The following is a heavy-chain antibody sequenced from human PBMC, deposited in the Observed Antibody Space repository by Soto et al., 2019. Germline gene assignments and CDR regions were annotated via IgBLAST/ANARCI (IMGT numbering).Heavy chain of an antibody. CDR2: INHVGIT. V-gene: IGHV4-34*01. Sequence: QVQLQQWGAGLLKPSETLSLTCAVSGGSFRGFYWTWIRQSPGKGLEWLGDINHVGITNYNPSIKSRVSIPVDTSKRHFSLKLSSVTAADTAVYYCARAHDFWGGRQQPIDSWGQGTLVTVAS. CDR1: GGSFRGFY. J-gene: IGHJ4*02. CDR3: ARAHDFWGGRQQPIDS. D-gene: IGHD3-3*01.